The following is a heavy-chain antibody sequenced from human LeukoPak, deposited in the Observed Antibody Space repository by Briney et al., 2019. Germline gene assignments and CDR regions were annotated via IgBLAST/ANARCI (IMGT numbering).Heavy chain of an antibody. J-gene: IGHJ4*02. CDR1: GFTCSSYW. Sequence: GGSLRPSCAASGFTCSSYWMSWVRQAPGKGLEWVANIKQDGSEKYYVDSVKGRFTISRDNAKNSLYLQMNSLRAEDTAVYYCARIRRGWSQNWDYWGQGTLVTVSS. CDR3: ARIRRGWSQNWDY. V-gene: IGHV3-7*01. CDR2: IKQDGSEK. D-gene: IGHD6-19*01.